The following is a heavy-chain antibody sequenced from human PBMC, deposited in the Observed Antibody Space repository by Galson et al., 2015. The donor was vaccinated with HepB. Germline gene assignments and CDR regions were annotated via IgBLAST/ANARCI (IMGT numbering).Heavy chain of an antibody. CDR2: ISSSSVDT. J-gene: IGHJ5*02. D-gene: IGHD2-15*01. Sequence: SLRLSCAASGLTFSRYSMSWVRQTPGKGLEWVSAISSSSVDTYYADSVKGRFTITRDNSKNTLYLQMNSLRAEDTAVYFCAEDPPNEYSASWGQGTLVTVSS. V-gene: IGHV3-23*01. CDR3: AEDPPNEYSAS. CDR1: GLTFSRYS.